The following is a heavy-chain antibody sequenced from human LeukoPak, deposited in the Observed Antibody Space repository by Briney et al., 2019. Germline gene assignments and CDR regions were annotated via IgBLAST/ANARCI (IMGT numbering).Heavy chain of an antibody. D-gene: IGHD6-13*01. CDR2: INWNGGST. Sequence: GGSLRLSCAASGFTFDDYGMSWVRQAPGKGLEWVSGINWNGGSTGYADSVKGRFTISRDNAKNSLYLQMNSLRVEDTAVYYCAKDHFSSWTAGSSWPNNFDYWGQGTLITVSS. CDR3: AKDHFSSWTAGSSWPNNFDY. V-gene: IGHV3-20*04. J-gene: IGHJ4*02. CDR1: GFTFDDYG.